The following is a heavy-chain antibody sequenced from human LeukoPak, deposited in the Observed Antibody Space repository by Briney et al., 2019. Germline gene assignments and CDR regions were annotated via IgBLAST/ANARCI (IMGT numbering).Heavy chain of an antibody. V-gene: IGHV4-39*01. D-gene: IGHD1-26*01. CDR2: IYYSGST. CDR3: ARLKYSGSYTRIVDY. CDR1: GGSISSSSYY. Sequence: SETLSLTCTVSGGSISSSSYYWGWIRQPPGKGLEWIGSIYYSGSTYYNPSLKSRVTISVDTSKNQFSLKLSSVTAADTAVYYCARLKYSGSYTRIVDYWGQGTLVTVSS. J-gene: IGHJ4*02.